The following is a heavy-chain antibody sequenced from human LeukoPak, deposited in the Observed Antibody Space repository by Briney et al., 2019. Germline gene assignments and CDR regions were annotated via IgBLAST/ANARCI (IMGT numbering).Heavy chain of an antibody. V-gene: IGHV3-20*04. CDR2: INWNGGST. Sequence: PGGSLRLSCAASGFTFDDYGMSWVRQAPGKGLEWVSGINWNGGSTGYADSVKGRFTISRDNAKNTLYLQMNSLRVEDTAVYYCATDAVGARPSYWGQGTLVTVSS. J-gene: IGHJ4*02. CDR1: GFTFDDYG. D-gene: IGHD1-26*01. CDR3: ATDAVGARPSY.